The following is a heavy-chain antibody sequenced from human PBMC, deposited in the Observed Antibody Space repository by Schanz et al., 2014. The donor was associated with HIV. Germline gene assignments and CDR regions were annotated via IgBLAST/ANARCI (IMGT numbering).Heavy chain of an antibody. V-gene: IGHV1-8*02. D-gene: IGHD2-15*01. J-gene: IGHJ4*02. CDR1: GYNFGNLD. CDR3: ARGYCSGGTCYSGDY. CDR2: MNPNSGNT. Sequence: QVWLVQSGAEVKKPGASVRVSCKASGYNFGNLDINWVRQATGQGLEWLGWMNPNSGNTGYAQKFQGRVTLTRNTSISTAYMELSSLRSEDTAVFYCARGYCSGGTCYSGDYWGQGTLVTVSS.